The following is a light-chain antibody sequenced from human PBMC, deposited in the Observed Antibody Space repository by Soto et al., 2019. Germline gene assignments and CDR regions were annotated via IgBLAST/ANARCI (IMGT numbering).Light chain of an antibody. CDR3: CSYAGSDTFPHV. V-gene: IGLV2-11*01. Sequence: QSALTQPRSVSGSPGQSVTISCTGTSSDVGGYNYVSWYQQHPGKAPKLMIYDVSKRPSGVPDRFSGSKSGNTASLTISGLQAEDEADYYCCSYAGSDTFPHVFGTGTKLTVL. CDR2: DVS. CDR1: SSDVGGYNY. J-gene: IGLJ1*01.